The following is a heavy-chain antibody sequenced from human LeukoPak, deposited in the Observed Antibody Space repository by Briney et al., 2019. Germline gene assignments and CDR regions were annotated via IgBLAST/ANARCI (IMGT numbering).Heavy chain of an antibody. D-gene: IGHD3-9*01. CDR1: GGSISSGGYY. CDR2: IYYSGST. CDR3: ACRYFDWENLFDY. Sequence: PSETLSLTCTVSGGSISSGGYYWSWIRQHPGKGLEWIGYIYYSGSTYYNPSLKSRVTISVDTSKNQFSLKLSSVTAADTAVYYCACRYFDWENLFDYWGQGTLVTVSS. V-gene: IGHV4-31*03. J-gene: IGHJ4*02.